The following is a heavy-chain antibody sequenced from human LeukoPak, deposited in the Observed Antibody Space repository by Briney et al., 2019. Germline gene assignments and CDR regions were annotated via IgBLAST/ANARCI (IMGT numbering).Heavy chain of an antibody. Sequence: ASVKASCKASGYTFTSYFIHWVRQAPGQGLEWMGIINPSGGSTNYAQKFQGRVTMTRDTSTSTVYMELSSLRSEDTAVYYCATAKFGGNSYFDYWGQGTLVTVSS. J-gene: IGHJ4*02. D-gene: IGHD4-23*01. V-gene: IGHV1-46*01. CDR3: ATAKFGGNSYFDY. CDR1: GYTFTSYF. CDR2: INPSGGST.